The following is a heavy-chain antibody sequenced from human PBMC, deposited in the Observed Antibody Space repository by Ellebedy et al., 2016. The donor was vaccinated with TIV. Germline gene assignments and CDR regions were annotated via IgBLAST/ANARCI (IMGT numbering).Heavy chain of an antibody. CDR3: ARDPTWEQWLVK. Sequence: GESLKISCAASGFTFSGYSMNWVRQAPGKGLEWVSYIDSSGVTVFYADSVKGRFTISRDNAKNSLYLQMNSLRDEDTAVYYCARDPTWEQWLVKWGQGTLVTVSS. V-gene: IGHV3-48*02. CDR1: GFTFSGYS. J-gene: IGHJ4*02. CDR2: IDSSGVTV. D-gene: IGHD6-19*01.